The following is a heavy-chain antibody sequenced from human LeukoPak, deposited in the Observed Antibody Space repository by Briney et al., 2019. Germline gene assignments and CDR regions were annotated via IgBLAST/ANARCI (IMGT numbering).Heavy chain of an antibody. CDR1: GGSFSGYY. J-gene: IGHJ4*02. CDR3: ARGRKGGYGGYGQKYYFDY. Sequence: PSETLSLTCAVYGGSFSGYYWSWIRQPPGKGLEWIGEINHSGSTNYNPSLKSRVTISVDTSKNQFSLKLSSVTAADTAVYYCARGRKGGYGGYGQKYYFDYWGQGTLVTVSS. CDR2: INHSGST. D-gene: IGHD5-12*01. V-gene: IGHV4-34*01.